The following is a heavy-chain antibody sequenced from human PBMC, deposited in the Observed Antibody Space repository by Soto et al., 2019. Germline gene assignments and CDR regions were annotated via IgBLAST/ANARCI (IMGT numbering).Heavy chain of an antibody. J-gene: IGHJ4*02. D-gene: IGHD3-22*01. Sequence: QVQLVESGGGVVQPGRSLRLSCAASGFTFSSYGMHWVRQAPGKGLEGVAVISYDGSNKYYADSVKGTFTISRDNSKNTLYLQMNSLRAEDTAVYYCAKPQYYYDSSGLYYFDYWGQGTLVTVSS. V-gene: IGHV3-30*18. CDR2: ISYDGSNK. CDR3: AKPQYYYDSSGLYYFDY. CDR1: GFTFSSYG.